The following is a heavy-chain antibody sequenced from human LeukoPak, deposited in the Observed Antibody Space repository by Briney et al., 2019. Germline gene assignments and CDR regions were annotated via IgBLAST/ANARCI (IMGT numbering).Heavy chain of an antibody. V-gene: IGHV3-21*01. J-gene: IGHJ5*02. CDR1: GFTFSSYS. Sequence: GGSLRLSCAASGFTFSSYSMNWVRQAPGKGLEWVSSISSSSSYIYYADSVKGRFTISRDNAKNSLYLQMNSLRAEDTAVYYCARERRGSGWYGHWFDPWGQGTLVTVSS. CDR3: ARERRGSGWYGHWFDP. D-gene: IGHD6-19*01. CDR2: ISSSSSYI.